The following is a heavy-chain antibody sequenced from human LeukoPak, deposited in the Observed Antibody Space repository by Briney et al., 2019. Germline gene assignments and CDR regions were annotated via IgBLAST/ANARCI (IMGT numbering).Heavy chain of an antibody. J-gene: IGHJ3*02. CDR2: IGSDGRTT. V-gene: IGHV3-30*02. CDR1: GFTFSRFG. D-gene: IGHD3-3*01. CDR3: AKELEWEVHAFDI. Sequence: GGSLRLSCAASGFTFSRFGMHWVRQAPGKGLEWVAVIGSDGRTTFYGDSVKGRLTISRDDSKNTLYLQMDSLRAEDTAVYFCAKELEWEVHAFDIWGQGTRVTVSS.